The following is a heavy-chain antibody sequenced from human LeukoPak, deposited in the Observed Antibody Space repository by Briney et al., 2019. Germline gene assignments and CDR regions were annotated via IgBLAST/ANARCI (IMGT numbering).Heavy chain of an antibody. V-gene: IGHV1-8*03. Sequence: ASVKVSCKASGYTFTTYDINWVRQATGQGLEWMGWMNPYSGNTGYSQKFQGRITITRKISTSTAYMELSRLRSEDTAVYYCARTDVTGYFPFDYWGQGTLVTVSS. CDR3: ARTDVTGYFPFDY. CDR2: MNPYSGNT. J-gene: IGHJ4*02. D-gene: IGHD3-9*01. CDR1: GYTFTTYD.